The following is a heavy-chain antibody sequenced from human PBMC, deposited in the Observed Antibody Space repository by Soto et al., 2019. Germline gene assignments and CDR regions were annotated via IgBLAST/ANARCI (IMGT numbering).Heavy chain of an antibody. V-gene: IGHV4-4*07. CDR2: IYSGGST. Sequence: SETLSLTCTVSGGSITTYYWSWIRQPAGKGLEWIGRIYSGGSTNYNPSLRSRVTVSVDMSKNQFSLKLSSVTAADTAVYYCARVDYGGPDAFDIWGQGTMVTVSS. D-gene: IGHD4-17*01. CDR3: ARVDYGGPDAFDI. CDR1: GGSITTYY. J-gene: IGHJ3*02.